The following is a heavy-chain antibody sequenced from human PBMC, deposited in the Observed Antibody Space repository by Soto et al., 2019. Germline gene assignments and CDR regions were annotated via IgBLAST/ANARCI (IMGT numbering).Heavy chain of an antibody. CDR1: GFAFSGST. Sequence: WGSLRLSCAGSGFAFSGSTIHCCRHSSCKGLEWVGRIRSKANSYATAYAASVKGRFIISRDDSKTTAYPQMSSLKIEDTAVYYCFRENYFSYHGMDVWGQGTTVTVSS. CDR2: IRSKANSYAT. V-gene: IGHV3-73*01. J-gene: IGHJ6*02. CDR3: FRENYFSYHGMDV.